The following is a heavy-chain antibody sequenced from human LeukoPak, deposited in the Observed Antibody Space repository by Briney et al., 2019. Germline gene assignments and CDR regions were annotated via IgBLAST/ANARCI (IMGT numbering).Heavy chain of an antibody. CDR1: GGSFSGYY. J-gene: IGHJ6*02. CDR2: INHSGST. Sequence: SETLSLTCAVYGGSFSGYYWSWIRQPPGKGLEWIGEINHSGSTNYNPSLKSRVTISVDTSKNQFSLKLSSVTAADTAVYYCARNQGISCGMDVWGQGTTVTVSS. D-gene: IGHD1-14*01. CDR3: ARNQGISCGMDV. V-gene: IGHV4-34*01.